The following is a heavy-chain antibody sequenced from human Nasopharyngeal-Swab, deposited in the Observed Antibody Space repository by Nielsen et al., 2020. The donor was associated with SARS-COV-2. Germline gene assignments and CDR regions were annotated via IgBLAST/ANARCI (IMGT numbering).Heavy chain of an antibody. CDR3: ARQSRTALLEYYYYMDV. CDR2: INAGNGDT. Sequence: ASVKVSCKASGYTFTTHTLHWVRQAPGDRLEWMGWINAGNGDTKYSQKFQDRVTITWDTSANTAYMELGGLRSEDTAVFYCARQSRTALLEYYYYMDVWGKGTTVTVSS. J-gene: IGHJ6*03. CDR1: GYTFTTHT. V-gene: IGHV1-3*01. D-gene: IGHD2-21*02.